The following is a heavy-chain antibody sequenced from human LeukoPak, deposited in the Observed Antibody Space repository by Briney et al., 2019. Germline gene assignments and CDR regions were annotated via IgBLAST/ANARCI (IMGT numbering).Heavy chain of an antibody. D-gene: IGHD5-12*01. V-gene: IGHV1-8*03. CDR1: GYTFTSYD. CDR2: INPNSGNT. J-gene: IGHJ4*02. Sequence: ASVKVSCKASGYTFTSYDINWVRQATGQGLEWMGWINPNSGNTGYAQKFQGRVTITADESTSTAYMELSSLRSEDTAVYYCARDWVSGSRFDYWGQGTLVTVSS. CDR3: ARDWVSGSRFDY.